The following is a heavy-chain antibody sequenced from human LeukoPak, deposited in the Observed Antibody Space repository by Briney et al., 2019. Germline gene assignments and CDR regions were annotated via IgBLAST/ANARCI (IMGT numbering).Heavy chain of an antibody. Sequence: GASVKVSCKASGYTFTSYYMHWVRQAPGQGLEWMGWINPNSGGTNYAQKFQGRVTMTRDTSISTAYMELSRLRSDDTAVYYCARLKATRTTGTTSRGNWFDPWGQGTLVTVSS. D-gene: IGHD1-1*01. CDR1: GYTFTSYY. V-gene: IGHV1-2*02. CDR3: ARLKATRTTGTTSRGNWFDP. J-gene: IGHJ5*02. CDR2: INPNSGGT.